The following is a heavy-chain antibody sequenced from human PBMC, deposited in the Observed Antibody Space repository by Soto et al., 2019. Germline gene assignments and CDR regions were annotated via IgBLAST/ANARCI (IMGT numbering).Heavy chain of an antibody. CDR2: TYYRSKWNN. CDR1: GDSVSSNSAA. J-gene: IGHJ4*02. V-gene: IGHV6-1*01. CDR3: AKDLLEGAARPACFDY. Sequence: SQTLSLTCAISGDSVSSNSAAWNWVRQSPSRGLEWLGRTYYRSKWNNDYAVSVKRRITINPDTSKNQFSLQLNSVTPEDTAVYYCAKDLLEGAARPACFDYWGQGTLVTVSS. D-gene: IGHD6-6*01.